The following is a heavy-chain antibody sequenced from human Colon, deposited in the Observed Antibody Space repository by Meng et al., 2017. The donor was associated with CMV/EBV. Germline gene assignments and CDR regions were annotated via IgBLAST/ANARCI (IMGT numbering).Heavy chain of an antibody. CDR2: IYDNGGT. CDR1: SISSGADY. D-gene: IGHD6-6*01. CDR3: AREQRYSSSFTDNWFDP. V-gene: IGHV4-31*02. J-gene: IGHJ5*02. Sequence: SISSGADYWSWIRQHPGKGLEWIGYIYDNGGTYYNPSLNNRVTISVDTSKNQFSLKLSSVTAADTAVYYCAREQRYSSSFTDNWFDPWGQGSLVTVSS.